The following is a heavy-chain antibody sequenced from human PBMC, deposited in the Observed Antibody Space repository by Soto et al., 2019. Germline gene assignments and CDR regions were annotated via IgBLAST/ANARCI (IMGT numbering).Heavy chain of an antibody. CDR2: TRNKANGYST. CDR1: GFTFSDHY. D-gene: IGHD3-10*01. J-gene: IGHJ4*02. CDR3: VRTSHYGSGSWNFDY. Sequence: EVQLVESGGGLVQPGGSLRLSCAASGFTFSDHYMDWVRQAPGKGLEWVGRTRNKANGYSTEYAASVRGRFTISRDESKNSLYLQMNSLKTEDTAVYYCVRTSHYGSGSWNFDYWGQGTLVTVSS. V-gene: IGHV3-72*01.